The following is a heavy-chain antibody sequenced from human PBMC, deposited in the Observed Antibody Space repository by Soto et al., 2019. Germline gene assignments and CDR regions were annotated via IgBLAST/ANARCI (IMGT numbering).Heavy chain of an antibody. J-gene: IGHJ6*02. CDR3: ARTSTRDKYSSNGGYYYYYGMDV. Sequence: ASVKVSCKASGGTFSSYAISWVRQAPGQGLEWMGGIIPIFGTANYAQKFQGRVTITADESTSTAYMELSSLRSEDTAVYYCARTSTRDKYSSNGGYYYYYGMDVWGQGTTVTVSS. V-gene: IGHV1-69*13. CDR1: GGTFSSYA. D-gene: IGHD6-13*01. CDR2: IIPIFGTA.